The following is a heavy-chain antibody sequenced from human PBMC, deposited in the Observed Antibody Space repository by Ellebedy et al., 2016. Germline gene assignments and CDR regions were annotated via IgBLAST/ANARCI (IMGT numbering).Heavy chain of an antibody. CDR2: ISSSSSYI. V-gene: IGHV3-21*01. CDR3: ATLAYCGGDCYSSFDY. Sequence: GGSLRLXXAASGFTFSSYSMNWVRQAPGKGLEWVSSISSSSSYIYYADSVKGRFTISRDNAKNSLYLQMNSLRAEDTAVYYCATLAYCGGDCYSSFDYWGQGTLVTVSS. J-gene: IGHJ4*02. D-gene: IGHD2-21*02. CDR1: GFTFSSYS.